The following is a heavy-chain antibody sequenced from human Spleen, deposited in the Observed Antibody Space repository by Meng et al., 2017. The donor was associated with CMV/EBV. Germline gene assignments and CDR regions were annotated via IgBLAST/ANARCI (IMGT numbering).Heavy chain of an antibody. V-gene: IGHV4-39*07. CDR1: GGSISSSSYY. D-gene: IGHD6-6*01. Sequence: QLQLQEAGPGLVKPSETLSLTCTVSGGSISSSSYYWGWIRQPPGKGLEWIGSIYYSGSTYYNPSLKSRVTISVDTSKNQFSLKLSSVTAADTAVYYCARDISAGLDYWGQGTLVTVSS. CDR2: IYYSGST. J-gene: IGHJ4*02. CDR3: ARDISAGLDY.